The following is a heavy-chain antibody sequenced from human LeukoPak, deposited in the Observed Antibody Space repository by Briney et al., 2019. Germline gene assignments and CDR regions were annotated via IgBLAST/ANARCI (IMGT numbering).Heavy chain of an antibody. CDR3: ARSIAVADAFDI. Sequence: SQTLSLTCAISGDSVSSNSVTWNWIRQSPSRGLEWLGRTYYRSTWYNDYAVSVRGRITVNPDTSKNQFSLQLNSVTPEDTAVYYCARSIAVADAFDIWGQGTMVTVSS. CDR2: TYYRSTWYN. CDR1: GDSVSSNSVT. J-gene: IGHJ3*02. D-gene: IGHD6-19*01. V-gene: IGHV6-1*01.